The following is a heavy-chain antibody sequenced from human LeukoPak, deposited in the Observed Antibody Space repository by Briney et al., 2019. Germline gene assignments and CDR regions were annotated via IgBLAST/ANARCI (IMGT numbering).Heavy chain of an antibody. Sequence: GGSLRLSCAASGFTFSSYSMNWVRQAPGKWLEWVSYISSSGSTIYYADSVKGRFTISRDNAKNSLYLQMNSLRAEDTAVYYCAREFEVYSSGWENWFDPWGQGTLVTVSS. CDR2: ISSSGSTI. J-gene: IGHJ5*02. CDR3: AREFEVYSSGWENWFDP. D-gene: IGHD6-19*01. CDR1: GFTFSSYS. V-gene: IGHV3-48*04.